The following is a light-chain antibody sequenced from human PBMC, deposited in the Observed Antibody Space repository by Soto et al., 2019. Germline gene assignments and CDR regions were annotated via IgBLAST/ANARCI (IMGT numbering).Light chain of an antibody. J-gene: IGKJ2*01. CDR1: QTVERW. Sequence: DIQMTQSPSTLSSSVGDRVIITVRASQTVERWMAWYQQKPGKAPKLLISDVSTLERGVPSRFSGSGSATEFTLTISGLQPDDFATYYCQQYKDYVYTFGQGTKVDIK. V-gene: IGKV1-5*01. CDR3: QQYKDYVYT. CDR2: DVS.